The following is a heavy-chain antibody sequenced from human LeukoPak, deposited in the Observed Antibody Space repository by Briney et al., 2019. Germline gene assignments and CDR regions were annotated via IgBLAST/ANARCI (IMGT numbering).Heavy chain of an antibody. CDR2: IFHSGST. CDR3: ARQFWSANNWFDP. Sequence: SETLSLTCTVSGGSINSGSYYWGWIRQPPGKGLEWIGSIFHSGSTYYNPSLKSRVTMSLDLSKNHFSLKLTSVTAADTAVYYCARQFWSANNWFDPWGQGALVNVSS. CDR1: GGSINSGSYY. D-gene: IGHD3-3*02. V-gene: IGHV4-39*07. J-gene: IGHJ5*02.